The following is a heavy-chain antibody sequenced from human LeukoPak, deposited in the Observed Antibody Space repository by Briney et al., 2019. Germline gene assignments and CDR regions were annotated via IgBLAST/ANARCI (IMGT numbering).Heavy chain of an antibody. CDR3: AKGTYSGYDVDY. J-gene: IGHJ4*02. V-gene: IGHV3-21*04. CDR2: ISSSSYI. CDR1: GFTFSSYS. Sequence: GGSLRLSCAASGFTFSSYSMNWVRQAPGKGLEWVSSISSSSYIYYADSVKGRFTISRDNSKNTLYLQMNSLRAEDTAVYYCAKGTYSGYDVDYWGQGTLVTVSS. D-gene: IGHD5-12*01.